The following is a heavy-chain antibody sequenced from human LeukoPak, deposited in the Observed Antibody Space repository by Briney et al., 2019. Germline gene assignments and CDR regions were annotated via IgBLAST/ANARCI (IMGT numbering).Heavy chain of an antibody. CDR3: ARDQEGFYY. CDR1: GYTFTSYY. J-gene: IGHJ4*02. CDR2: ISPRDGST. V-gene: IGHV1-46*01. Sequence: ASVKVSCKASGYTFTSYYMHWVRQAPGQGLEWMGIISPRDGSTSYARKFQGRVTVTRDTSTSTVHMELSSLRPEDTAVYYCARDQEGFYYWGQGTLVTVSS.